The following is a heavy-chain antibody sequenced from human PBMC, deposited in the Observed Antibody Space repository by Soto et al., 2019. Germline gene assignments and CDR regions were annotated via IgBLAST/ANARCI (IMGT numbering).Heavy chain of an antibody. CDR2: IYYSGST. V-gene: IGHV4-59*01. CDR3: ARDRAAADINWFDP. Sequence: PSETLSLTCTVSGGSISSYYWSWIRQPPGKGLEWIGYIYYSGSTNYNPSLKSRVTISVDTSKNQFSLKLSSVTAADTAVYYCARDRAAADINWFDPWGQGTLVTVAS. CDR1: GGSISSYY. J-gene: IGHJ5*02. D-gene: IGHD6-13*01.